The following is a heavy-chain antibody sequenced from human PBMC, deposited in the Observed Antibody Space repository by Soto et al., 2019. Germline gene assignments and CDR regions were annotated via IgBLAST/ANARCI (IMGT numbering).Heavy chain of an antibody. CDR1: GYSFTTYW. J-gene: IGHJ5*02. D-gene: IGHD1-7*01. CDR3: AREKSDQELFHWFDP. Sequence: GESLKISCKASGYSFTTYWISWVRQMPGKGLEWMGVIYPRDSYTMYSPSFQGHVTISVDKSISTAYLQWNSLKASDTAIYYCAREKSDQELFHWFDPWGQGTLVTVSS. V-gene: IGHV5-10-1*01. CDR2: IYPRDSYT.